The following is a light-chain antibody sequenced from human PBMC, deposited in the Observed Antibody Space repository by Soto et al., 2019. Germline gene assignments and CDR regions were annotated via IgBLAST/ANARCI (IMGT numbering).Light chain of an antibody. CDR2: RAS. CDR1: QSVSSSY. Sequence: EIVLTQSPGTLSLSPGERATLSCRASQSVSSSYLAWYQQKPGQAPKVLIYRASSRATGIPARFSGSGSGTEFTLTISSLQSEDFAVYYCQQYNNWPPITFGQGTRLENK. CDR3: QQYNNWPPIT. V-gene: IGKV3D-15*01. J-gene: IGKJ5*01.